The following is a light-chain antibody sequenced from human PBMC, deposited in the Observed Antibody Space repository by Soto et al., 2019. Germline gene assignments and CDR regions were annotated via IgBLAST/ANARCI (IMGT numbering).Light chain of an antibody. J-gene: IGKJ1*01. CDR2: AAS. Sequence: DIHLIQSTCTLSTSVGDRVTITCRASQSISSYLNWYQQKPGKAPKLLIYAASSLQSGVPSRFSGSGPGTDFTLTISSLQPKDFATYYCQQSYSTLWTFDQGTKVDIK. CDR1: QSISSY. V-gene: IGKV1-39*01. CDR3: QQSYSTLWT.